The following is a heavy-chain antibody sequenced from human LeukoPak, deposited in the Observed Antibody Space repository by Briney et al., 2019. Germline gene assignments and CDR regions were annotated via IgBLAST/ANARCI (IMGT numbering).Heavy chain of an antibody. D-gene: IGHD3-10*01. J-gene: IGHJ3*02. V-gene: IGHV3-21*01. CDR1: GFTFSIYT. CDR2: ISSDSSYI. CDR3: AREGRYYGSGSHRDGFDI. Sequence: GGSLRLSCAASGFTFSIYTMNWVRQAPGKGLEWVSSISSDSSYIYYADSLKGRFTVSRDNANNSLFLQMNSLRAGDTAVYYCAREGRYYGSGSHRDGFDIWGQGTMVAVSS.